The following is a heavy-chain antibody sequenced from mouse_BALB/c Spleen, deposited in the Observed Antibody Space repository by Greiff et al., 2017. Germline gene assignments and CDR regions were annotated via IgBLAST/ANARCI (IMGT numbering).Heavy chain of an antibody. CDR2: INPSSGYT. Sequence: VQLVESGAELARPGASVKMSCKASGYTFTSYTMHWVKQRPGQGLEWIGYINPSSGYTNYNQKFKDKATLTADKSSSTAYMQLSSLTSEDSAVYYCARLGGKLGSWFAYWGQGTLVTVSA. CDR3: ARLGGKLGSWFAY. D-gene: IGHD4-1*01. CDR1: GYTFTSYT. J-gene: IGHJ3*01. V-gene: IGHV1-4*01.